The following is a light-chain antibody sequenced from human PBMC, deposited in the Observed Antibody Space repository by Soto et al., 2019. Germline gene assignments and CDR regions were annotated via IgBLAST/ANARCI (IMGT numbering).Light chain of an antibody. CDR3: QRFIRYPTGT. Sequence: DIQLTQSPSFLSASVGDRVTITCRASQGISNYLAWYQQKPERAPKLLIYGASTLQSGVPSRFSGSGSGTKFTLKISSLQPEVFETYYCQRFIRYPTGTFGKGTRVDIK. V-gene: IGKV1-9*01. CDR2: GAS. J-gene: IGKJ1*01. CDR1: QGISNY.